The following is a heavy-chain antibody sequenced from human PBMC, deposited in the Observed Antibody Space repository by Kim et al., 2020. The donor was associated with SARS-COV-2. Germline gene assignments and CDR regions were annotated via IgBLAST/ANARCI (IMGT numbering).Heavy chain of an antibody. CDR3: ARGRGYYDSSGYYEDY. Sequence: SETLSLTCAVYGGSFSGYYWSWIRQPPGKGLEWIGEINHSGSTNYNPSLKSRVTISVDTSKNQFSLKLSSVTAADTAVYYCARGRGYYDSSGYYEDYWGQGTLVTVSS. V-gene: IGHV4-34*01. J-gene: IGHJ4*02. CDR1: GGSFSGYY. CDR2: INHSGST. D-gene: IGHD3-22*01.